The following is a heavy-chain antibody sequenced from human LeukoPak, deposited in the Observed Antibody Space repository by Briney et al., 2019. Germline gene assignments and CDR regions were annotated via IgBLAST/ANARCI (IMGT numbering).Heavy chain of an antibody. D-gene: IGHD3-10*02. J-gene: IGHJ6*04. CDR1: GFSFSGYW. CDR2: IKQDGSEK. V-gene: IGHV3-7*01. Sequence: GGSLRLSCAASGFSFSGYWMSWVRQAPGKGLEWVANIKQDGSEKKYVDSVKGRFIISRDNAKNSLYLQMNSLRAEDTAVYYCAELGITMIGGVWGKGTTVTISS. CDR3: AELGITMIGGV.